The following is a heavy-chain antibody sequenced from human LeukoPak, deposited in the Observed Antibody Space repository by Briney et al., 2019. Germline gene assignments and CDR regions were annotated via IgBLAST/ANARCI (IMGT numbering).Heavy chain of an antibody. D-gene: IGHD4-17*01. V-gene: IGHV3-30*18. Sequence: PGRSLRLSCAASGFTFSSYGMHWVRQAPGKGLEWVAVISYDGSNKYYADSVKGRFTISRDNSKNTLYLQMNSLRAEDTAVYYCAKDGTTVTNYYYYGMDVWGQGTTVTVSS. J-gene: IGHJ6*02. CDR3: AKDGTTVTNYYYYGMDV. CDR1: GFTFSSYG. CDR2: ISYDGSNK.